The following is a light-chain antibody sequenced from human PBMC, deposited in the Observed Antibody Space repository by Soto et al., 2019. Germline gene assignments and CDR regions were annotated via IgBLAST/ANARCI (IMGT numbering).Light chain of an antibody. CDR2: KAS. CDR1: QSINNW. J-gene: IGKJ1*01. CDR3: QHYNSYSEA. Sequence: DIQMTQSPSTLSASVGDRLTTTCRASQSINNWLAWYQKKPGRAPKLLIYKASVLETVAPSRFSGTGSGTEFTLTISSLQPDDFATYYCQHYNSYSEAFGQGTKVDI. V-gene: IGKV1-5*03.